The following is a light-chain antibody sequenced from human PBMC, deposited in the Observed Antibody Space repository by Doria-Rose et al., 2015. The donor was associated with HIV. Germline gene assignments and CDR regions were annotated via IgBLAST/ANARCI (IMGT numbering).Light chain of an antibody. J-gene: IGLJ1*01. CDR1: SNDVGSYNL. CDR2: EVN. V-gene: IGLV2-23*02. Sequence: PGQSITISCTGTSNDVGSYNLVSWYQQHPGKAPKLMIYEVNKRPSGVSYRFSGSKSGSTASLTISGLQAEDEADYYCCSYAGTPLVFGSGTKVTVL. CDR3: CSYAGTPLV.